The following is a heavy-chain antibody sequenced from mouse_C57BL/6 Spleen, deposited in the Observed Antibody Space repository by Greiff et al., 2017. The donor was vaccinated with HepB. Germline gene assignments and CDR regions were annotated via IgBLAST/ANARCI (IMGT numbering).Heavy chain of an antibody. J-gene: IGHJ2*01. V-gene: IGHV1-82*01. D-gene: IGHD1-1*01. CDR3: ARSAYGQYYLDY. CDR1: GYAFSSSW. Sequence: VQLQQSGPELVKPGASVKISCKASGYAFSSSWMNWVKQRPGKGLEWIGRIYPGDGDTNYNGKFKGKATLTADKSSSTAYMQLSSLTSEDSAVYFCARSAYGQYYLDYWGQGTTLTVSS. CDR2: IYPGDGDT.